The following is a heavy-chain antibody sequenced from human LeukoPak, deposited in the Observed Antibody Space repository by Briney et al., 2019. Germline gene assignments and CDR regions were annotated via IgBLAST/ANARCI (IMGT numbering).Heavy chain of an antibody. V-gene: IGHV1-2*02. D-gene: IGHD4-23*01. J-gene: IGHJ6*03. Sequence: ASVKVSCKASGYTFTDYSLHWVRQAPGQGPEWMGWINPNTGATKDAQNFQGRVTMTRDTSISTAYMELSSLRSEDTAVYYCARGYGGNSDGYYYYYMDVWGKGTTVTVSS. CDR1: GYTFTDYS. CDR3: ARGYGGNSDGYYYYYMDV. CDR2: INPNTGAT.